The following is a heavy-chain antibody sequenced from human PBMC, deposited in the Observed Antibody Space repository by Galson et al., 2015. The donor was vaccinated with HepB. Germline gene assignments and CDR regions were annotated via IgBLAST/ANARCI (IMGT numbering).Heavy chain of an antibody. Sequence: SLRLSCAASGFTFGSYAMHWVRQAPGKGLEWAAVTSYDGSNKNYADSVNGRYTISRDNSKNTLYLQVNSLQADDTAVYYCARAGYKANGGYSHYWGQGTLVTVSS. CDR3: ARAGYKANGGYSHY. J-gene: IGHJ4*02. V-gene: IGHV3-30-3*01. CDR2: TSYDGSNK. CDR1: GFTFGSYA. D-gene: IGHD3-22*01.